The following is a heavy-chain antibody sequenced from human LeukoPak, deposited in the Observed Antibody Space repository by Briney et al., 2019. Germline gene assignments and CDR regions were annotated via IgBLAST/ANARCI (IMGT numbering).Heavy chain of an antibody. CDR3: AKSSSSWSYYFNY. Sequence: GGSLRLSCAASGFTFSGYAMAWVRQAPGKGLEWISSITITGSSPSYADSVKGRFTVSRDNSKNTLYLQMNSLRAEDTAVYFCAKSSSSWSYYFNYWGQGTLVTVSS. CDR2: ITITGSSP. J-gene: IGHJ4*02. D-gene: IGHD6-13*01. V-gene: IGHV3-23*01. CDR1: GFTFSGYA.